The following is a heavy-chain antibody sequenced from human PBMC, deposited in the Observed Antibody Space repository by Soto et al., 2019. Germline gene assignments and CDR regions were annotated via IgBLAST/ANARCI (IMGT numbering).Heavy chain of an antibody. Sequence: ASVKVSCKASGYTFTGYYMHWVRQAPGQGLEWMGWINPNSGGTNYAQKFQGWVTMTRDTSISTAYMELSRLRSDDTAVYYCARGYGDYDILTGYLGEDPRQLADWGQGTLVTVSS. CDR3: ARGYGDYDILTGYLGEDPRQLAD. V-gene: IGHV1-2*04. J-gene: IGHJ4*02. CDR2: INPNSGGT. D-gene: IGHD3-9*01. CDR1: GYTFTGYY.